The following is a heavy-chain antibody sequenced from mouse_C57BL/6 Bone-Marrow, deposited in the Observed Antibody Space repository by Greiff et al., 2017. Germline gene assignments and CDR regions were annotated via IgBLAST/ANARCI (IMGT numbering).Heavy chain of an antibody. CDR1: GYTFTSYW. Sequence: QVQLQQPGAELVKPGASVKVSCKASGYTFTSYWMHWVKQRPGQGLEWIGRIHPSASDTNYNQKFKGKATLTVDKSSSTAYMQLSSLTSEDSAVYYCAILTTVVDSWFAYWGQGTLVTGSA. D-gene: IGHD1-1*01. V-gene: IGHV1-74*01. J-gene: IGHJ3*01. CDR3: AILTTVVDSWFAY. CDR2: IHPSASDT.